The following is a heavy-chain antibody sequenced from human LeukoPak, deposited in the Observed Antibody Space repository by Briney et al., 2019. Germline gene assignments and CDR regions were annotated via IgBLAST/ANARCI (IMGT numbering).Heavy chain of an antibody. CDR2: ISGSGNGFSI. D-gene: IGHD3-16*01. Sequence: GGSLRLSCSASGFVFSIYTMYWVRQTPGKGPEYVSTISGSGNGFSIYYADSVKGRFTIPRDDSKSILYLQMNGLRSEDTAVYYCVKDFGRVRGTPDSWGQGTLVTVSS. CDR3: VKDFGRVRGTPDS. CDR1: GFVFSIYT. J-gene: IGHJ4*02. V-gene: IGHV3-64D*06.